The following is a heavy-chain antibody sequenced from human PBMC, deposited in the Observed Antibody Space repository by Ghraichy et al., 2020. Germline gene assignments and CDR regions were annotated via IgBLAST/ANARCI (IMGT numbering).Heavy chain of an antibody. CDR2: MYYSGST. V-gene: IGHV4-31*03. CDR3: ARAGGNWFDP. J-gene: IGHJ5*02. D-gene: IGHD3-10*01. Sequence: SETRSLTCTVSGGSIYRNGYYWTWIRQHPGKGLEWIGYMYYSGSTYYNPSLKSRVTISGDTSKNQFSLNLTSVTAADTAMYYCARAGGNWFDPWGQGSLVTVAS. CDR1: GGSIYRNGYY.